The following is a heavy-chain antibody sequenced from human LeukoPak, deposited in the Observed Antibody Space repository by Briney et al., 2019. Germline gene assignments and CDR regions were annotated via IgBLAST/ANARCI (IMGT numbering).Heavy chain of an antibody. CDR3: ARRIFGVVPRNWYFDL. D-gene: IGHD3-3*01. CDR2: INHSGST. Sequence: SETLSLTCAVYVGSFSVYYWSWIRQPPGKGLEWIGEINHSGSTKYNPSLKSRVTISVDTSKNQFSLKLSSVTAADTAVYYCARRIFGVVPRNWYFDLWGRGTLVTVSS. V-gene: IGHV4-34*01. J-gene: IGHJ2*01. CDR1: VGSFSVYY.